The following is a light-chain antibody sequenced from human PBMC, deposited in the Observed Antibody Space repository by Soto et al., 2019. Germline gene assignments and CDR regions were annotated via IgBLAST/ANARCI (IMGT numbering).Light chain of an antibody. CDR3: QQYLNIPRT. V-gene: IGKV3-15*01. Sequence: EIVMTQSPATLSVSPGERATLSCRASQSVSILLAWYQLKPGQPPKLLISWASTRESGVPDRFSGSGSGTDFTLTISSLQAEDVAVYYCQQYLNIPRTFGQGTKVDIK. CDR1: QSVSIL. J-gene: IGKJ1*01. CDR2: WAS.